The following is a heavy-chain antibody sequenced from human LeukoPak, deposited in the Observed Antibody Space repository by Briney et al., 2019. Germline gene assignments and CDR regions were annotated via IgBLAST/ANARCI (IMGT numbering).Heavy chain of an antibody. CDR1: GYTFTSYY. J-gene: IGHJ4*02. Sequence: GASVKVSXKASGYTFTSYYMHWVRQAPGQGLEWMGIINPSGGSTSYAQKFQGRVTMTRDTSTSTVYMELSSLRSEDTAVYYCASPRLWSSSWYGLDYWGQGTLVTVSS. D-gene: IGHD6-13*01. V-gene: IGHV1-46*01. CDR3: ASPRLWSSSWYGLDY. CDR2: INPSGGST.